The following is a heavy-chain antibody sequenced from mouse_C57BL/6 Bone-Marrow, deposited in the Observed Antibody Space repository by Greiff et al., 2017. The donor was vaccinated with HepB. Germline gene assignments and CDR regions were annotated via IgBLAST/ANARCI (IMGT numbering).Heavy chain of an antibody. CDR1: GFTFSNYW. CDR3: TGPGKDYFDY. V-gene: IGHV6-3*01. CDR2: IRLKSDNYAT. Sequence: EVQVVESGGGLVQPGGSMKLSCVASGFTFSNYWMNWVRQSPEKGLEWVAQIRLKSDNYATHYAESVKGRFTISRDDSKSSVYQQMNNLRAEDTGIYYCTGPGKDYFDYWGQGTTLTVSS. J-gene: IGHJ2*01.